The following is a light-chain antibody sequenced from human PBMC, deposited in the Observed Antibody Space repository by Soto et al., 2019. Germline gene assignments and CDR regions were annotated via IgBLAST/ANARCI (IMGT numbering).Light chain of an antibody. CDR1: QSISSW. V-gene: IGKV1-5*03. Sequence: DIQMTQSPSTLSASVGDRVTITCRASQSISSWLAWYQQKPGKAPKLLIYKASSLESGVPSIFSGSGSGTEFTLTISSLQPDDFATYYCQQYSSYPLTSGGGTKVEIK. J-gene: IGKJ4*01. CDR3: QQYSSYPLT. CDR2: KAS.